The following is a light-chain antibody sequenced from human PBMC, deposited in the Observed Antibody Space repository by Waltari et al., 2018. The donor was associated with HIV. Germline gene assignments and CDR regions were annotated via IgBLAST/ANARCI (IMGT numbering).Light chain of an antibody. CDR2: EVN. CDR3: CSYAGSSNVV. V-gene: IGLV2-23*02. CDR1: STNIGRYNL. J-gene: IGLJ2*01. Sequence: QSALTPSASVSGSPGQSITISCTGTSTNIGRYNLVSWYQQHPGKAPKVIIYEVNKRPSGVSNRFSGSTSGSTASLTISGLQAEDEADYYCCSYAGSSNVVFGGGTKLTVL.